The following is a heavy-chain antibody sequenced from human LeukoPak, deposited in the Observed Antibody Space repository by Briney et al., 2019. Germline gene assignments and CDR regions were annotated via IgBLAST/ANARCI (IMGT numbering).Heavy chain of an antibody. D-gene: IGHD3-22*01. CDR3: AGNYYDSSGYYWNPPDY. CDR1: GYTFTDYY. V-gene: IGHV1-69-2*01. CDR2: VDPEDGET. J-gene: IGHJ4*02. Sequence: ASVKVSCKVSGYTFTDYYMHWVQQAPGKGLEWMGLVDPEDGETIYAEKFQGRVTITADTSTDTAYMELSSLRSDDTAVYYCAGNYYDSSGYYWNPPDYWGQGTLVTVSS.